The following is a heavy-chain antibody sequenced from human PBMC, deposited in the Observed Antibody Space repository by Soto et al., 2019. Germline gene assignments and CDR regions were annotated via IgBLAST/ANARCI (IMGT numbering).Heavy chain of an antibody. D-gene: IGHD2-15*01. J-gene: IGHJ4*02. CDR1: GFTFTRYG. Sequence: GGSLRLSCAASGFTFTRYGMHWVRQAPGKGLEWVAVIVYDGSEKYYGDSVKGRFTISRDNSKNTLYLQMNSLRAEDTAVYYCAKDCSGGSCYYFDYWGQGTLVTVSS. CDR3: AKDCSGGSCYYFDY. CDR2: IVYDGSEK. V-gene: IGHV3-30*18.